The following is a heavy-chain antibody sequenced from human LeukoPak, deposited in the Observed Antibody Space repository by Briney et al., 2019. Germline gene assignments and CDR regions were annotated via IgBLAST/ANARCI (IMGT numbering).Heavy chain of an antibody. Sequence: GGSLRLSCAASGFTFSLYTMHWVRQAPGKGLEWVAVISYDGSDKYYADSVKGRFTISRDNSKNTLYLQMNSLRAEDTAVCYCAKGDGSRLGLCDYWGQGTLVTVSS. CDR1: GFTFSLYT. D-gene: IGHD3-10*01. J-gene: IGHJ4*02. CDR2: ISYDGSDK. CDR3: AKGDGSRLGLCDY. V-gene: IGHV3-30*04.